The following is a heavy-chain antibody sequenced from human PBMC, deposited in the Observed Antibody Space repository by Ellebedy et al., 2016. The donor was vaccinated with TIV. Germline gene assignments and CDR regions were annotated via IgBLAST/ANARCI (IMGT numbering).Heavy chain of an antibody. CDR2: IYPGDFNT. V-gene: IGHV5-51*01. CDR1: GYSFTNYW. Sequence: GESLKISCKGSGYSFTNYWIGWVRQMPGKGLEWMVIIYPGDFNTRYSPSFQGQITIPADKSISTAYLQWNSLKASDTAMYYCARYSGSYFDHWGQGTQVTVSS. CDR3: ARYSGSYFDH. J-gene: IGHJ4*02. D-gene: IGHD1-26*01.